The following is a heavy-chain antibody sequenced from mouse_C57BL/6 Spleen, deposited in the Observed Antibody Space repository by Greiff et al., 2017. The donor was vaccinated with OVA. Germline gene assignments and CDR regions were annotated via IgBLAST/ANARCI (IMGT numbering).Heavy chain of an antibody. CDR3: AREDYYGSRGYFDY. CDR2: INPNNGGT. V-gene: IGHV1-18*01. Sequence: EVQLQQSGPELVKPGASVKIPCKASGYTFTDYNMDWVKQSHGKSLEWIGDINPNNGGTIYNQKFKGKATLTVDKSSSTAYMELRSLTSEVTAVYYCAREDYYGSRGYFDYWGQGTTLTVSS. J-gene: IGHJ2*01. D-gene: IGHD1-1*01. CDR1: GYTFTDYN.